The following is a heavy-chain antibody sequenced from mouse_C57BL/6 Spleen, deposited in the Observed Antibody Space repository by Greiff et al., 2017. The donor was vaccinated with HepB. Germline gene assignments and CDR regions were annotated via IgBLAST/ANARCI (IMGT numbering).Heavy chain of an antibody. CDR1: GFSLTSYG. CDR2: IWSDGST. J-gene: IGHJ4*01. V-gene: IGHV2-6-1*01. D-gene: IGHD2-3*01. CDR3: ARHGGYYPYAMDY. Sequence: QVQLKESGPGLVAPSQSLSITCTVSGFSLTSYGVHWVRQPPGKGLEWLVVIWSDGSTTYNSALKSRLSISKDNSKSQVFLKMNSLQTDDTAMYYCARHGGYYPYAMDYWGQGTSVTVSS.